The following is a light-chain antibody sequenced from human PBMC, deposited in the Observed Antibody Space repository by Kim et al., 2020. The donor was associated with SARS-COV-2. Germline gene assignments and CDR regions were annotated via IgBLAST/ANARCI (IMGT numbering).Light chain of an antibody. J-gene: IGKJ4*01. V-gene: IGKV3-11*01. Sequence: LSLTLGEMTTPSCRGRQSVSNYLAWYQQQPGQAPRLLIYDASNRATGIPARFSGSGSRTDFTLTISSLEPEDFAVYCCQQRSNWLTFGGGTKLEI. CDR1: QSVSNY. CDR2: DAS. CDR3: QQRSNWLT.